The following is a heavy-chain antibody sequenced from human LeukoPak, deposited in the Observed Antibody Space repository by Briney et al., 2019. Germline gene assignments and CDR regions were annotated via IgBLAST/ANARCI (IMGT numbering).Heavy chain of an antibody. V-gene: IGHV3-30*02. J-gene: IGHJ4*02. CDR1: GFTFSNYE. CDR2: IRYDGNNK. D-gene: IGHD3-16*01. Sequence: GGSLRLSCSASGFTFSNYEMNWVRQAPGKGLEWVAFIRYDGNNKYYADSVKGRFTISRDNSKNMLYLEMKSLRPEDTAVYYCAKNGPDYIWGNYLDYWGQGTLVTVSS. CDR3: AKNGPDYIWGNYLDY.